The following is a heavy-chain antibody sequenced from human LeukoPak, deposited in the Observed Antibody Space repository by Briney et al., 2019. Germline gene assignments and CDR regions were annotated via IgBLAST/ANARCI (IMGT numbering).Heavy chain of an antibody. CDR3: ARDYCSSTSCFPDY. V-gene: IGHV3-21*01. D-gene: IGHD2-2*01. Sequence: KPGGSLRLPCAVSGFTFSSYSMSWVRQAPGKGLEWVSSISSSGTYKYYADSVKGRFTISRDNAKNTLYLQMNSLRAEDTAVYYCARDYCSSTSCFPDYWGQGILVTVSS. J-gene: IGHJ4*02. CDR2: ISSSGTYK. CDR1: GFTFSSYS.